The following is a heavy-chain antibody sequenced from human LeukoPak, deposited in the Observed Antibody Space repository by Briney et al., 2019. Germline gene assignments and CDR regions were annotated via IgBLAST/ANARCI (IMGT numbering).Heavy chain of an antibody. CDR2: INPDGSAK. Sequence: PGGSLRLSCAASGFTFSNNWLTWVRHAPGKGLEWVANINPDGSAKDYVDSVKGRFTISRDKAKNSLYLQMNSLRAEDTAVYYCARGNGYSINWFDAWGQGTLVTVSS. D-gene: IGHD1-1*01. V-gene: IGHV3-7*05. CDR1: GFTFSNNW. J-gene: IGHJ5*02. CDR3: ARGNGYSINWFDA.